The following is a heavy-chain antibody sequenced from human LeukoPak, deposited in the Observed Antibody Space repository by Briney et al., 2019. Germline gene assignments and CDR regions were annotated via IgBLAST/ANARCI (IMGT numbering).Heavy chain of an antibody. CDR1: GYTFTGYY. D-gene: IGHD2-2*01. J-gene: IGHJ4*02. V-gene: IGHV1-2*02. CDR3: AREDYQLLLPLYFDY. CDR2: INPNSGGT. Sequence: ASVKVSCKASGYTFTGYYMHWVRQAPGQGLEWMGWINPNSGGTNYAQKFQGRVTMTRDTSISTAYMELSRLRSNDTAVYYCAREDYQLLLPLYFDYWGQGTLVTVSS.